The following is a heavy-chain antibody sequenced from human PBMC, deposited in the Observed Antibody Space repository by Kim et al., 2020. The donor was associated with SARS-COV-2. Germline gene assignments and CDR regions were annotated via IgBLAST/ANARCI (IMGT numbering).Heavy chain of an antibody. V-gene: IGHV3-33*01. CDR2: IWYVGSNK. CDR3: ARDLAVAGTGEDY. D-gene: IGHD6-19*01. Sequence: GGSLRLSCAASGFTFSSYGMHWVRQAPGKGLEWVAVIWYVGSNKYYADSVKGRFTISRDNSKNTLYLQMNSLRAEDTAVYYCARDLAVAGTGEDYWGQGTLVTVSS. J-gene: IGHJ4*02. CDR1: GFTFSSYG.